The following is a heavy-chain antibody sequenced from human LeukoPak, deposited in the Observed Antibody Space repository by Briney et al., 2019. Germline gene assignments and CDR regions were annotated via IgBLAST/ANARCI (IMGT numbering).Heavy chain of an antibody. CDR2: INPNSGGT. V-gene: IGHV1-2*02. Sequence: ASVKVSCKASGYTFTDYYFHWVRQAPGQGREWMGWINPNSGGTNYAQKFQGRVTMTRDTSISTAYMELSSLTSDDTAVYYCARNRYGYNFGYWAQGTLVTVSS. J-gene: IGHJ4*02. D-gene: IGHD5-24*01. CDR1: GYTFTDYY. CDR3: ARNRYGYNFGY.